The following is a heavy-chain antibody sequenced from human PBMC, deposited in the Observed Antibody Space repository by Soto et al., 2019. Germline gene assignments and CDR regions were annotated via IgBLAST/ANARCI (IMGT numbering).Heavy chain of an antibody. CDR3: AREDGYNYVES. J-gene: IGHJ5*01. Sequence: LSLTCTVSGGSISSYYWSWIRQPPGKGLEWIGYIYYSGSTNYNPSLKSRVTISVDTSKNQFSLKLSSVTAADTAVYYCAREDGYNYVESWGQGTLVTVSS. V-gene: IGHV4-59*01. CDR2: IYYSGST. CDR1: GGSISSYY. D-gene: IGHD5-12*01.